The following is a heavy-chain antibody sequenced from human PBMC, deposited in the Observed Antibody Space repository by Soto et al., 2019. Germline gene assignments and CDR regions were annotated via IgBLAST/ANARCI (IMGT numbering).Heavy chain of an antibody. Sequence: GESLKISCKASGYTFTNYWVGWVHQMPGKGLEWMGIIYPGDSDTRYSPSFQGQVTISADKSISTAYLQWSSLKASDTAMYYCARFESPRIPRFDYWGQGTLVTVSS. D-gene: IGHD2-21*01. V-gene: IGHV5-51*07. CDR2: IYPGDSDT. J-gene: IGHJ4*02. CDR3: ARFESPRIPRFDY. CDR1: GYTFTNYW.